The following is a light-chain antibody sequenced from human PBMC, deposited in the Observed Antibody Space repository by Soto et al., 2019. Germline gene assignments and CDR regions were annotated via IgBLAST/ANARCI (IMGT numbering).Light chain of an antibody. CDR3: QQYLSTPLI. CDR2: TAS. J-gene: IGKJ4*01. CDR1: QGISSH. Sequence: AIRMTQSPSSFSASTGDRVTITCRASQGISSHLAWYQVKPGKAPRLLIYTASYLESGVPSRFSGSGSGTDFTFPIIPRHSGVCALNYCQQYLSTPLIFGGGTKVEIK. V-gene: IGKV1-8*01.